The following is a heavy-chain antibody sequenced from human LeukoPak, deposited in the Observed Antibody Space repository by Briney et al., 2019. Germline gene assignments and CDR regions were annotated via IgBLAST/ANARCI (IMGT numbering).Heavy chain of an antibody. Sequence: GRSLRLSCAASGFTFSSYGMHWVRQAPGKGLEWVAVIWYDGSNKYYADSVKGRFTISRDNSKNTLYLQMNSLRAEDTAVYYCARNFERTRGWFDPWGQGTLVTVSS. CDR2: IWYDGSNK. J-gene: IGHJ5*02. CDR1: GFTFSSYG. V-gene: IGHV3-33*01. CDR3: ARNFERTRGWFDP. D-gene: IGHD2-2*01.